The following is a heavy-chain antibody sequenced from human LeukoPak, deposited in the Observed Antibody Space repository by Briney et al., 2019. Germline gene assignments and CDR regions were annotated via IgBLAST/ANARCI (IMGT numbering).Heavy chain of an antibody. CDR1: GGTFSSYA. D-gene: IGHD3-16*02. J-gene: IGHJ3*02. CDR3: ARGRFTGDYVWGSYRYAAFDI. V-gene: IGHV1-69*13. Sequence: ASVKVSCKDSGGTFSSYAISWVRQAPGQGLERMGGIIPIFGTANYAQKFQGRVTITADESTSTAYMELSSLRSEDTAVYYCARGRFTGDYVWGSYRYAAFDIWGQGTMVTVSS. CDR2: IIPIFGTA.